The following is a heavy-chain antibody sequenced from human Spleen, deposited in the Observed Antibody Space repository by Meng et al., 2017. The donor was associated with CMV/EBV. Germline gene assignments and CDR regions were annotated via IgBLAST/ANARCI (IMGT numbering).Heavy chain of an antibody. Sequence: SQTLSLTCGVYGGSFSGYYWSWIRQPPGKGLEWIAEINHSGSTIYNPSLKSRVTISLDTSKNQFSLKLSSVTAADTAVYYCAAASSRRYSSTWAYWGQGTLVTVS. CDR3: AAASSRRYSSTWAY. J-gene: IGHJ4*02. CDR1: GGSFSGYY. V-gene: IGHV4-34*01. D-gene: IGHD6-13*01. CDR2: INHSGST.